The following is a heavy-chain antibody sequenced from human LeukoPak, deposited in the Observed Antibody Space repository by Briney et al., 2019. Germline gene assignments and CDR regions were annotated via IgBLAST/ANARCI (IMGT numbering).Heavy chain of an antibody. CDR3: AREKFPSGTQLWLVPDY. D-gene: IGHD5-18*01. CDR2: INGFNGNT. Sequence: GASVKVSCKASGYTFTRYGISWVRQAPGQGLEWMGWINGFNGNTTYAQKYQGRLTMTTGTSTSTAYMELRSLRSDDTAVYYCAREKFPSGTQLWLVPDYWGQGTLVTVSS. V-gene: IGHV1-18*01. J-gene: IGHJ4*02. CDR1: GYTFTRYG.